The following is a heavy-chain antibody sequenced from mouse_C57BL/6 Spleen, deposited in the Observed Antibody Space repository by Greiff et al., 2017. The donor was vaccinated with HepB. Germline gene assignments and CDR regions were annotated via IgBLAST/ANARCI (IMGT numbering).Heavy chain of an antibody. CDR2: ISSGSSTI. V-gene: IGHV5-17*01. Sequence: EVNVVESGGGLVKPGGSLKLSCAASGFTFSDYGMHWVRQAPEKGLEWVAYISSGSSTIYYADTVKGRFTISRDNAKNTLFLQMTSLRSEDTAMYYCARGAFNYYGSSYDWYFDVWGTGTTVTVSS. CDR3: ARGAFNYYGSSYDWYFDV. CDR1: GFTFSDYG. J-gene: IGHJ1*03. D-gene: IGHD1-1*01.